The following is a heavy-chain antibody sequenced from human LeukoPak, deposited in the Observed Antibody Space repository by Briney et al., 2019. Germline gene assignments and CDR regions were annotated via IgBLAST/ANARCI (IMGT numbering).Heavy chain of an antibody. CDR3: ARPKSWIQLGGYYYYYYMDV. Sequence: SVKVSCKASGGTFSSYAISWVRQAPGQGLEWMGGIIPIFGTANYAQKFQGRVTITTDESTSTAYMELSSLRSEDTAVYYCARPKSWIQLGGYYYYYYMDVWGKGTTVTVSS. D-gene: IGHD5-18*01. CDR2: IIPIFGTA. V-gene: IGHV1-69*05. CDR1: GGTFSSYA. J-gene: IGHJ6*03.